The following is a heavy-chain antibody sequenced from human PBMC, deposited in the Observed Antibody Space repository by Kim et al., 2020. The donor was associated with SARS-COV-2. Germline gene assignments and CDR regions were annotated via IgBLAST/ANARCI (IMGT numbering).Heavy chain of an antibody. CDR3: ARGDYDSSGSMGPFDY. J-gene: IGHJ4*02. CDR1: GGSISSYY. Sequence: SETLSLTCTVSGGSISSYYWSWIRQPPGKGLEWIGYIYYSGSTNYNPSLKSRVTISVDTSKNQFSLKLSSVTAADTAVYYCARGDYDSSGSMGPFDYWGQGTLVTVTS. V-gene: IGHV4-59*01. D-gene: IGHD3-22*01. CDR2: IYYSGST.